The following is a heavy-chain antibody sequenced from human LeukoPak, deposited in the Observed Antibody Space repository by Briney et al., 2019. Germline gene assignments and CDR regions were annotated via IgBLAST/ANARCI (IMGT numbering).Heavy chain of an antibody. CDR2: IIPILGIA. V-gene: IGHV1-69*04. CDR3: AREYSSAPWAFDY. Sequence: SVKVSCKASGGTFSSYTISWVRQSPGQGLEWMGRIIPILGIANYAQKFQGRVTITADKSTSTAYMELSSLRSEDTAVYYCAREYSSAPWAFDYWGQGTLVTVSS. CDR1: GGTFSSYT. D-gene: IGHD6-25*01. J-gene: IGHJ4*02.